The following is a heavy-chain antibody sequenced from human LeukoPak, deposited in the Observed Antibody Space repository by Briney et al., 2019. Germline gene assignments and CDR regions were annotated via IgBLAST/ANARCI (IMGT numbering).Heavy chain of an antibody. CDR2: IYSGGST. CDR1: GFTLSSNY. D-gene: IGHD5-18*01. J-gene: IGHJ6*03. Sequence: PGGSLRLSCAASGFTLSSNYMSWVRQAPGKGLEWVSVIYSGGSTYYADPGKGRFTISRDNSQNTLYLQMNSLRAEHTAVYYFAGGRHHRQRYSYEGSGYMDVWGKGTTVTVSS. V-gene: IGHV3-53*01. CDR3: AGGRHHRQRYSYEGSGYMDV.